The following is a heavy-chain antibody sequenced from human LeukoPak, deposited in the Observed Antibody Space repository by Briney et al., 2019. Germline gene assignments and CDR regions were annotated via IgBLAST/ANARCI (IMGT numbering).Heavy chain of an antibody. J-gene: IGHJ4*02. D-gene: IGHD6-13*01. Sequence: SETLSLTCVVYGGSFSDYYWSWIRQPPGKGLEWIGSIYYSGSTYYNPSLKSRVTISVDTSKNQFSLKLSSVTAADTAVYYCADHIAAAGHHYFDYWGQGTLVTVSS. CDR1: GGSFSDYY. CDR3: ADHIAAAGHHYFDY. CDR2: IYYSGST. V-gene: IGHV4-34*01.